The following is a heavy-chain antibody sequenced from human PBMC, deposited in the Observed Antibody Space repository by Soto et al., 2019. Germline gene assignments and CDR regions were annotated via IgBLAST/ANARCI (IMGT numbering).Heavy chain of an antibody. CDR1: GFTFSDCY. V-gene: IGHV3-11*04. CDR2: ISSTGSTI. Sequence: KSGGSLRLSCATSGFTFSDCYMSWIRQAPGKGLEWVSYISSTGSTIYYADSVKGRFTISRDNAKNSLYLQMNSLRPEDTAVYYCAKDSGYQLPDNYFYYGLDVWGRGTTVTVSS. CDR3: AKDSGYQLPDNYFYYGLDV. D-gene: IGHD2-2*01. J-gene: IGHJ6*02.